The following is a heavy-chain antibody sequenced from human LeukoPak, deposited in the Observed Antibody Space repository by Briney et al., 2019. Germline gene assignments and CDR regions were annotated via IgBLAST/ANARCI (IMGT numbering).Heavy chain of an antibody. D-gene: IGHD2-2*02. CDR1: GFTFASYS. Sequence: GSLRLSCAASGFTFASYSMSWVRQAPGKGLEWVSVIYSGGSTYYADSVKGRFTISRDNSKNTLYLQMNSLRAEDTAVYYCARVRCSSTSCYSYYYYMDVWGKGTTVTISS. J-gene: IGHJ6*03. CDR2: IYSGGST. V-gene: IGHV3-66*01. CDR3: ARVRCSSTSCYSYYYYMDV.